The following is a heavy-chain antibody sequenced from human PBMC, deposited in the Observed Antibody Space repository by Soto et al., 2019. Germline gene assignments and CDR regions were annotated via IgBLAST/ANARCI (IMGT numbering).Heavy chain of an antibody. CDR1: GFTFRNYW. V-gene: IGHV3-7*03. D-gene: IGHD5-18*01. CDR2: IKHDGSET. Sequence: EVQLVESGGGLVQPGGSLRLSCAASGFTFRNYWMSWVRQAPGKGLEWVLSIKHDGSETYSVDSVRGRFTSSRDNAENSVDLQMHSLRADDTAVYFCAKGYGYYFDSWGQGTQGTVSS. J-gene: IGHJ4*02. CDR3: AKGYGYYFDS.